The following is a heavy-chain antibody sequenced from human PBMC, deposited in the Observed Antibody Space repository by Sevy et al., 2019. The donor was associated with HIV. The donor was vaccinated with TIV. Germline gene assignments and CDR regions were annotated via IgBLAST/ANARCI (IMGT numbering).Heavy chain of an antibody. CDR2: AYYRSKWNN. J-gene: IGHJ5*02. V-gene: IGHV6-1*01. CDR3: ARESTGGRGNWFDP. Sequence: SQTLSLTCAISGDSVSSNSAAWNWIRQSPSRGLEWLGRAYYRSKWNNDYAVSVKSRITINPDTSKIQLALQLNSVTPEDTAVYYCARESTGGRGNWFDPWGQGTLVTVSS. CDR1: GDSVSSNSAA. D-gene: IGHD3-10*01.